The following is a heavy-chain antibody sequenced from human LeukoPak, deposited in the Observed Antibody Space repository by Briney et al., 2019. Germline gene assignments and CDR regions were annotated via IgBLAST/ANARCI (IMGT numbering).Heavy chain of an antibody. D-gene: IGHD3-22*01. CDR3: ARDPDNYYDSSGYSSEPSYYYYYGMDV. CDR2: IIPILGIA. Sequence: SVKVSCKASGGTFSSYAISWVRQAPGQGLEWMGRIIPILGIANYAQKFQGRVTITEDTSTSTAYMELSSLRSEDTDVYYCARDPDNYYDSSGYSSEPSYYYYYGMDVWGQGTTVTVSS. J-gene: IGHJ6*02. CDR1: GGTFSSYA. V-gene: IGHV1-69*04.